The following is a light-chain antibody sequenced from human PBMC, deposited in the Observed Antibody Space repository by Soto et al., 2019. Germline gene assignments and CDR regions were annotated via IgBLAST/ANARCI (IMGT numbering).Light chain of an antibody. V-gene: IGLV2-14*01. CDR3: SSYTSSSTYV. J-gene: IGLJ1*01. CDR1: SSDLGGYNS. CDR2: EVS. Sequence: QSVLTQPASVSGSPGQSITISCTGTSSDLGGYNSVSWYQQHPGKAPKLMISEVSNRPSGVSDRFSGSKSGNTASLTISGLQPEDEDDYYCSSYTSSSTYVFGTGTKLTVL.